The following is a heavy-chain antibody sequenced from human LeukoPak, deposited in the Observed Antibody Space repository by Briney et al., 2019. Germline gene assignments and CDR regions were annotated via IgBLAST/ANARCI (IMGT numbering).Heavy chain of an antibody. D-gene: IGHD3-22*01. CDR1: GFTVSSNE. CDR3: ARDPRGPTGYDHSGRDSFDY. CDR2: ISGGST. J-gene: IGHJ4*02. V-gene: IGHV3-38-3*01. Sequence: PGGSLRLSCAASGFTVSSNEMSWVRQAPGKGLEWVSSISGGSTYYADSRKGRFTTSRDNSKNTLRLQMNSLRAEDTAVYYCARDPRGPTGYDHSGRDSFDYWGQGTLVTVSS.